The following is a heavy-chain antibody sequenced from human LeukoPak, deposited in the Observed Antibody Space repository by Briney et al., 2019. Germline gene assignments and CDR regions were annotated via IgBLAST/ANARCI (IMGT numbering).Heavy chain of an antibody. CDR2: IYPSGST. V-gene: IGHV4-61*02. CDR3: ARDVLAAPGTFDY. Sequence: SETLSLTCGVSGDSISSGSFYWSWIGQPAGRGLEWIGRIYPSGSTNYNPSLKSRVTISLDTSKNQFSLKLSSVTAADTAVYYCARDVLAAPGTFDYWGQGALVTVSS. J-gene: IGHJ4*02. CDR1: GDSISSGSFY. D-gene: IGHD6-13*01.